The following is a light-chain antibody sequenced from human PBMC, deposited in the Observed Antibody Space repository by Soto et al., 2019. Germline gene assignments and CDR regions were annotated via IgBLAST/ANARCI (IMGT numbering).Light chain of an antibody. CDR2: AAS. Sequence: DIQMTQSPSSLSASVGDRVIITCRASQSISSYLNWYQQKPGKAPKLLIYAASSLQSGVPSRFSGSGSGTDSTLTISSLQPEDFATYYCQQSYSTPRTFGPGTKVDIK. CDR1: QSISSY. J-gene: IGKJ3*01. CDR3: QQSYSTPRT. V-gene: IGKV1-39*01.